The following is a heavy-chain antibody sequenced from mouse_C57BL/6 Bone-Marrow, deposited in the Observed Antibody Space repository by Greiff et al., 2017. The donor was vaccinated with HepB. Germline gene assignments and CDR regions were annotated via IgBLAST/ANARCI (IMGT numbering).Heavy chain of an antibody. CDR2: IYPGDGDT. Sequence: VQLQQSGPELVKPGASVKISCKASGYAFSSSWMNWVKQRPGKGLEWIGRIYPGDGDTNYNGKFKGKATLTADKSSSTAYMPLSSLTSEDSAVYLCAGGGGGGWAWFAYWGQGTLVTVSA. J-gene: IGHJ3*01. CDR1: GYAFSSSW. V-gene: IGHV1-82*01. CDR3: AGGGGGGWAWFAY.